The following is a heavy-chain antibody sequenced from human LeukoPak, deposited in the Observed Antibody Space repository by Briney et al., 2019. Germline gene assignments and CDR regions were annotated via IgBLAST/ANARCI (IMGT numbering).Heavy chain of an antibody. J-gene: IGHJ4*02. CDR3: ARHAVAKNEKDY. CDR2: IYYSGST. V-gene: IGHV4-39*01. D-gene: IGHD6-19*01. CDR1: GGSISSYY. Sequence: SETLSLTCTVSGGSISSYYWGWIRQPPGKGLEWIGSIYYSGSTYYNPSLKSRVTISVDTSKNQFSLKLNSVTAADTAVYYCARHAVAKNEKDYWGQGTLVTVSS.